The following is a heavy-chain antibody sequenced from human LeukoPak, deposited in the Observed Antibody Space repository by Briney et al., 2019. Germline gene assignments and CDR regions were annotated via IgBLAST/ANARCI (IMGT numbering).Heavy chain of an antibody. CDR1: GFTFSSYG. CDR2: ISYDGSNK. J-gene: IGHJ3*02. CDR3: AKGSATSREGTFDI. V-gene: IGHV3-30*18. Sequence: GGSLRLSCAASGFTFSSYGMHWVRQAPGKGLEWVAVISYDGSNKYYADSVKGRFTISRDNSKNTLYLQMNSLRAEDTAVYYCAKGSATSREGTFDIWGQGTMVTVSS. D-gene: IGHD1-26*01.